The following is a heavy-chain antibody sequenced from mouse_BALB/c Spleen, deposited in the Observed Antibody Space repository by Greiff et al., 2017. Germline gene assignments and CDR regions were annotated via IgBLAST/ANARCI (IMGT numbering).Heavy chain of an antibody. CDR2: IWAGGST. J-gene: IGHJ3*01. CDR3: ARDLLYDYDGFAY. D-gene: IGHD2-4*01. Sequence: VKLVESGPGLVAPSQSLSITCTVSGFSLTSYGVHWVRQPPGKGLEWLGVIWAGGSTNYNSALMSRLSISKDNSKSQVFLKMNSLQTDDTAMYYCARDLLYDYDGFAYWGQGTLVTVSA. CDR1: GFSLTSYG. V-gene: IGHV2-9*02.